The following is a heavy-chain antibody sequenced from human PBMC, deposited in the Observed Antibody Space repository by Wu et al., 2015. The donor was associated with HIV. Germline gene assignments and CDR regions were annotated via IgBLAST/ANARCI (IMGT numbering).Heavy chain of an antibody. Sequence: QVQLLQSGAEVKKPGASVMVSCKASGYTFTDYYTYWVRQAPGRGLEWMGWINPNRGGTKYAQKFQDRVTMTRDTAVSTAYMELNSLRSDDTAVYYCARAPVYSSSWRWYFDLWGRGTLVTVSS. CDR2: INPNRGGT. D-gene: IGHD6-13*01. CDR1: GYTFTDYY. V-gene: IGHV1-2*02. J-gene: IGHJ2*01. CDR3: ARAPVYSSSWRWYFDL.